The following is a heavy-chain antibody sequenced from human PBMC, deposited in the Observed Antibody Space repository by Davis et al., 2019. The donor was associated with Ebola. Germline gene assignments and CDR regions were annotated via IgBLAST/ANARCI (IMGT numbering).Heavy chain of an antibody. CDR3: ARVGYYDFWSGYYPRIDP. J-gene: IGHJ5*02. D-gene: IGHD3-3*01. Sequence: GESLKISCAASGFTFSSYWMSWVRQAPGKGLEWVANIKQDGSEKYYVDSVKGRFTISRDNAKNSLYLQMNSLRAEDTAVYYCARVGYYDFWSGYYPRIDPWGQGTLVTVSS. CDR1: GFTFSSYW. CDR2: IKQDGSEK. V-gene: IGHV3-7*03.